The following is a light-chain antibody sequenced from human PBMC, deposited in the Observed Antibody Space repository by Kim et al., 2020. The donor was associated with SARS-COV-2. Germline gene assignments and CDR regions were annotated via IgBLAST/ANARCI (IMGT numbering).Light chain of an antibody. Sequence: QSVLTQPPSASGTPGQRVTISCSGSSSNIGSNSVYWYHQLPGTAPKLLIYRNNQRPSGFPDRFSGSKSGTSASLAISGLRSDDEADYYCAAWDDSLSTWVFGGGTKLTVL. CDR3: AAWDDSLSTWV. V-gene: IGLV1-47*01. J-gene: IGLJ3*02. CDR2: RNN. CDR1: SSNIGSNS.